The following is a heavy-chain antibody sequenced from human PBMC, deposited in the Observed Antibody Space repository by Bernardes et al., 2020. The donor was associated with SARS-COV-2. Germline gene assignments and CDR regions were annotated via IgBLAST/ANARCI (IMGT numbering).Heavy chain of an antibody. V-gene: IGHV3-23*01. D-gene: IGHD2-8*02. Sequence: GGSLRLSCAASGFTFNNYAMNWVRQAPGKGLEWVSAISRSGDSTYYAGSVKGRFTISRDNSKKKLYLQMNTLRAEDTAVYYCAKDGSRTGSADPFDIWGQGTMVTVSS. CDR2: ISRSGDST. CDR1: GFTFNNYA. CDR3: AKDGSRTGSADPFDI. J-gene: IGHJ3*02.